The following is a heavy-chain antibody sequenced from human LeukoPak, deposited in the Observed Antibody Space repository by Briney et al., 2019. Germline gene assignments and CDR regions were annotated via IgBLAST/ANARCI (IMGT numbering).Heavy chain of an antibody. CDR1: GGSFSGYY. D-gene: IGHD3-10*02. CDR2: INHSGST. J-gene: IGHJ6*03. Sequence: SETLSLTCAVYGGSFSGYYWSWIRQPPGKGLEWIGEINHSGSTYYNPSLKSRVTISVDTSKNQFSLKLSSVTAADTAVYYCARVVRGSYYYYMDVWGKGTTVTVSS. CDR3: ARVVRGSYYYYMDV. V-gene: IGHV4-34*01.